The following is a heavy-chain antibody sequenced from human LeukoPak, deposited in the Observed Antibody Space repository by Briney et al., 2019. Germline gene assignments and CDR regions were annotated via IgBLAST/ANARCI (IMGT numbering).Heavy chain of an antibody. J-gene: IGHJ4*02. V-gene: IGHV3-53*01. CDR3: ASGSPDLVGPTIFAY. CDR2: IYSDGST. CDR1: GFTVSSNS. D-gene: IGHD1-26*01. Sequence: GGSLRLSCAASGFTVSSNSMNWVRQAPGKRLEWVSVIYSDGSTYYADSVKGRFTISRDNSRNALYLQMNSLRAEDTAVYYCASGSPDLVGPTIFAYWGQGTLVTVSS.